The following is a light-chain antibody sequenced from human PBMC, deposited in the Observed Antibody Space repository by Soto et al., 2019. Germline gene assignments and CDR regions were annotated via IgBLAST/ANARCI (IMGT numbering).Light chain of an antibody. CDR2: DVS. J-gene: IGLJ1*01. CDR1: SSDVGGYNY. V-gene: IGLV2-14*01. CDR3: NSYTTSNTRQIV. Sequence: QSALTQPASVSGSPGQSITTSCTGTSSDVGGYNYVSWYQQHQGKAPKFMIYDVSNRPSGVSTRFSGSKSGNTASLTISGLQAEDVADYYCNSYTTSNTRQIVFGTGTKVTVL.